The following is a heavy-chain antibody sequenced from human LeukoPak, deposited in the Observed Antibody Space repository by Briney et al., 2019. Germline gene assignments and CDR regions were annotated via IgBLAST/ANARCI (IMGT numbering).Heavy chain of an antibody. CDR1: GFXFDTYD. V-gene: IGHV3-13*01. CDR2: IGIAGDT. J-gene: IGHJ4*02. D-gene: IGHD3/OR15-3a*01. CDR3: ARGTGTYFDY. Sequence: PGGSLRLSCAASGFXFDTYDIHWVRQVTGKDLEWVSVIGIAGDTYYAGSVQGRFTISRESARNSLYLQMNSLRAGDTAVYYCARGTGTYFDYWGQGTLVTVSS.